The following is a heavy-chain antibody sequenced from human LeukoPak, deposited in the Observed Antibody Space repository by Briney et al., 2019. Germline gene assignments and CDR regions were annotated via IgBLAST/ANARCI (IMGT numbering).Heavy chain of an antibody. Sequence: GSSVKVSCKASGGTFSSYAISWVRQAPGQGLEWMGRIIPIFGTANYAQKFQGRVTITTDESTSTAYMELSRLRSEDTAVYYCARDPPERGYSGYDLGYYYYMDVWGKGTTVTVSS. D-gene: IGHD5-12*01. CDR1: GGTFSSYA. CDR3: ARDPPERGYSGYDLGYYYYMDV. J-gene: IGHJ6*03. V-gene: IGHV1-69*05. CDR2: IIPIFGTA.